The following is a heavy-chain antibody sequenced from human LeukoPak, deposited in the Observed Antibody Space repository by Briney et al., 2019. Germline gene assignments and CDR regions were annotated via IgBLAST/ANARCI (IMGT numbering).Heavy chain of an antibody. CDR2: MKEDGDEI. Sequence: GGSLRLSCEASAFTFSSYRMSWVRQAPGKGLEWVANMKEDGDEINYVDSVKGRYTISRDNAKNSLFLQMNSLRVEDTAVYYCARDRGYSTFDYWGQGTLVTVSS. J-gene: IGHJ4*02. V-gene: IGHV3-7*01. D-gene: IGHD4-23*01. CDR3: ARDRGYSTFDY. CDR1: AFTFSSYR.